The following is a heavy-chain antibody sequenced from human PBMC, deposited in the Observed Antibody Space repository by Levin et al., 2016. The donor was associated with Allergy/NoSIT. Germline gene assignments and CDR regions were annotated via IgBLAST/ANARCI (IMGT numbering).Heavy chain of an antibody. CDR2: IWYDGSNK. D-gene: IGHD6-13*01. Sequence: GESLKISCAASGFTFSSYGMHWVRQAPGKGLEWVAVIWYDGSNKYYADSVKGRFTISRDNSKNTLYLQMNSLRAEDTAVYYCARDRVAAAPSHDYYYYGMDVWGQGTTVTVSS. V-gene: IGHV3-33*01. J-gene: IGHJ6*02. CDR3: ARDRVAAAPSHDYYYYGMDV. CDR1: GFTFSSYG.